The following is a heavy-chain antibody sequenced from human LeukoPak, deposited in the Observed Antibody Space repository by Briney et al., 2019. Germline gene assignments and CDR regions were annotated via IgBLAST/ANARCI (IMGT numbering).Heavy chain of an antibody. CDR1: GGSISSYY. V-gene: IGHV4-59*01. Sequence: SETLSLTCTVSGGSISSYYWSWLRQPPGKGLEWIGYIYYSGSTSYNPSLKSRVTISVDTSKNKFSLKLSSVTAADTAVYYCARTEESGYSYDYFGYYYYMDVWGKGTTVTVSS. CDR2: IYYSGST. J-gene: IGHJ6*03. D-gene: IGHD5-18*01. CDR3: ARTEESGYSYDYFGYYYYMDV.